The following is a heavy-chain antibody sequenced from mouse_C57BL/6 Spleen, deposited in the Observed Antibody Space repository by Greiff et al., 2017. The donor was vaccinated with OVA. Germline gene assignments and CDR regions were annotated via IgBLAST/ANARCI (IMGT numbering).Heavy chain of an antibody. V-gene: IGHV2-6-1*01. CDR3: ARHQGSSYAMDY. CDR2: IWSDGST. D-gene: IGHD1-1*01. Sequence: VKVVESGPGLVAPSQSLSITCTVSGFSLTSYGVHWVRQPPGKGLEWLVVIWSDGSTTYNSALKSRLSISKDNSKSQVFLKMNSLQTDDTAMYYGARHQGSSYAMDYWGQGTSVTVSS. CDR1: GFSLTSYG. J-gene: IGHJ4*01.